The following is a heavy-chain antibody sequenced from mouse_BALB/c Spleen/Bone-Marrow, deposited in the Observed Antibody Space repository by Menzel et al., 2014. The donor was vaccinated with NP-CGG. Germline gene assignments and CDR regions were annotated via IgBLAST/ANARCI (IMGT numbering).Heavy chain of an antibody. V-gene: IGHV5-17*02. CDR2: ISSGSSTI. J-gene: IGHJ3*01. CDR3: ASRAY. Sequence: EVKLVESGGGLVQPGGSRKLSCAASGFTFXSFGMHWVRQAPEKGLEWVAYISSGSSTIYYADTVKGRFTISRDNPKNTLFLQMTSLRSEDTAMYYCASRAYWGQETLVTVSA. CDR1: GFTFXSFG.